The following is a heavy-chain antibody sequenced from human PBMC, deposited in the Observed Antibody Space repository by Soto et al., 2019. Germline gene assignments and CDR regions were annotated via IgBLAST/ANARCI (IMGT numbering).Heavy chain of an antibody. J-gene: IGHJ4*02. CDR3: AKNQERELPRVIDF. V-gene: IGHV3-23*01. CDR2: ITASGENT. CDR1: GFTFSSYS. Sequence: GGSLRLSCAASGFTFSSYSMTWVRQAPGKGLEWVAHITASGENTYYADSVRGRFTISRDTSRNTLYLQMNSLRAEDTALYYCAKNQERELPRVIDFWGQGTLVTVSS. D-gene: IGHD1-7*01.